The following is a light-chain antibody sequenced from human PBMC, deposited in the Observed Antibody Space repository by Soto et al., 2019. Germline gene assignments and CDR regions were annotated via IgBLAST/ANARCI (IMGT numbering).Light chain of an antibody. Sequence: EIVLTQSPATLSLSPGERATLSCRASQSVSSYLAWYQQKPGQAPRLLIYDASNRATGIPARFSGSGSGTDFTLTISILEPEDFAVYYCQQRSSRLTFGGGTKVEIK. CDR1: QSVSSY. CDR3: QQRSSRLT. J-gene: IGKJ4*01. V-gene: IGKV3-11*01. CDR2: DAS.